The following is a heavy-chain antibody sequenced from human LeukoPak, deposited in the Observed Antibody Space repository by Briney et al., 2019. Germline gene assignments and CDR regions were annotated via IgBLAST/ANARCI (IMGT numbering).Heavy chain of an antibody. CDR2: IIPIFGTA. V-gene: IGHV1-69*05. CDR3: ARASHYDSSGGFDY. Sequence: GASVKVSCKASGGTFSSYAISWVRQAPGQGLEWMGGIIPIFGTANYAQKFQGRVTITTDESTSTAYMELSSLSSEDTAVYYCARASHYDSSGGFDYWGQGTLVTVSS. J-gene: IGHJ4*02. CDR1: GGTFSSYA. D-gene: IGHD3-22*01.